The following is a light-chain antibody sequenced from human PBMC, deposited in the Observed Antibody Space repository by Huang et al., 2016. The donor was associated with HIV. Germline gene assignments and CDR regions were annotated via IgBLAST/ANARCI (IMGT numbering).Light chain of an antibody. V-gene: IGKV1-5*03. CDR3: QQYNSHSRT. Sequence: DIQMTQSPSTLSAYVGDRIMITCRASQSISSWLAWYQQKPGKAPNLLIYRTSTLESGVPSHFSGSGSGTEFTLTISSLQPEDFATYYCQQYNSHSRTFGQGTKVEIK. J-gene: IGKJ1*01. CDR2: RTS. CDR1: QSISSW.